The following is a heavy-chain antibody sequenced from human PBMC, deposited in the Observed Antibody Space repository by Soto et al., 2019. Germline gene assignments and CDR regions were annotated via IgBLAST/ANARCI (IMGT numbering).Heavy chain of an antibody. D-gene: IGHD6-6*01. CDR1: GYTFTSYY. Sequence: GASVKVSCKASGYTFTSYYMHWVRQAPGQGLEWMGIINPSGGSTSYAQKFQGRVTMTRDTSTSTVYMELSSLRSEDTAVYYCARXFIAARRNYHYYYGMDVWGQGTTVTVSS. V-gene: IGHV1-46*01. CDR3: ARXFIAARRNYHYYYGMDV. J-gene: IGHJ6*02. CDR2: INPSGGST.